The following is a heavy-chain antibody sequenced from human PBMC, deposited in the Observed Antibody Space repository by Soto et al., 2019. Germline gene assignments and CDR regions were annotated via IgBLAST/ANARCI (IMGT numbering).Heavy chain of an antibody. D-gene: IGHD2-2*01. V-gene: IGHV4-4*07. CDR1: GGSISSYY. CDR3: ARDRGYCSSTSCYDSQIFNWFDP. J-gene: IGHJ5*02. CDR2: IYTSGST. Sequence: PSETLSLTCTVPGGSISSYYWSWIRQPAGKGMEWIGRIYTSGSTNYNPSLKSRVTTSVDTSKNQFSLKLSSVTAADTAVYYCARDRGYCSSTSCYDSQIFNWFDPWGQGTPVTVSS.